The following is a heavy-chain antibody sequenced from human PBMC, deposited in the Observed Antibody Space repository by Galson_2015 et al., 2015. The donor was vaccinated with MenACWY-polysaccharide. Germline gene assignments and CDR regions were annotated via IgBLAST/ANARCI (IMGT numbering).Heavy chain of an antibody. CDR2: ISSSSSYI. Sequence: SLRLSCAASGFIFSTYHMNWVRQAPGKGLEWVSSISSSSSYIYYADSVKGQFTISRDNAKNSLYLQMNSLRAEDTAVYYCARGGEYQLLITSRYYYYMDVWGKGTTVTVSS. CDR3: ARGGEYQLLITSRYYYYMDV. CDR1: GFIFSTYH. D-gene: IGHD2-2*01. V-gene: IGHV3-21*01. J-gene: IGHJ6*03.